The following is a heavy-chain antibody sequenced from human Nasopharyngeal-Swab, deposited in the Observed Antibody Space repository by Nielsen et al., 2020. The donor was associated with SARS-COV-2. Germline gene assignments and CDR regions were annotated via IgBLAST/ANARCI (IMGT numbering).Heavy chain of an antibody. CDR3: AKDRYSWVAAAAPGVYFDY. CDR2: ISYDGSNK. D-gene: IGHD6-13*01. Sequence: GESLKISCAASGFTFSSYGMHWVRQAPGKGLEWVAVISYDGSNKYYADSVKGRFTISRDNSKNTLYLQMNSLRAEDTAVYYCAKDRYSWVAAAAPGVYFDYWGQGTLVTVSS. V-gene: IGHV3-33*05. J-gene: IGHJ4*02. CDR1: GFTFSSYG.